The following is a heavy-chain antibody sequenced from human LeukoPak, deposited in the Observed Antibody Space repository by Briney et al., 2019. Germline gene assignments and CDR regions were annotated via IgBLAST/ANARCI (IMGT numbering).Heavy chain of an antibody. CDR1: GGSFSGYY. D-gene: IGHD2-2*01. V-gene: IGHV4-34*01. CDR3: ARDVYCSSTSCYDGFDY. Sequence: PSETLSLTCAVYGGSFSGYYWSWIRQPPGKGLEWIGEINHSGSTNYNPSLKSRVTISVDTSKNQFSLKLSSVTAADTAVYYCARDVYCSSTSCYDGFDYWGQGTLVTVSS. J-gene: IGHJ4*02. CDR2: INHSGST.